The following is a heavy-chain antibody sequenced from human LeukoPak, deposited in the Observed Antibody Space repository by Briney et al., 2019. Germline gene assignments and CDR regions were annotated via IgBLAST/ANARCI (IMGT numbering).Heavy chain of an antibody. CDR1: GYTFTSYY. D-gene: IGHD1-26*01. CDR2: INPSGGST. CDR3: ARSKGLVGATTAPAYFDY. J-gene: IGHJ4*02. Sequence: ASVKVSCKASGYTFTSYYMHWVRQAPGQGLEWMGIINPSGGSTTYAQKFQGRVTMTRDTSTSTVYMELSSLRSEDTAVYYCARSKGLVGATTAPAYFDYWGQGTLVTVSS. V-gene: IGHV1-46*01.